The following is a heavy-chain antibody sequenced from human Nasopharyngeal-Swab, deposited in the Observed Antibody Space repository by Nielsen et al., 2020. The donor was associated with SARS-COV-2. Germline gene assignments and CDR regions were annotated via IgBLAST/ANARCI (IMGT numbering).Heavy chain of an antibody. CDR1: GFTFDDYG. D-gene: IGHD2-21*01. V-gene: IGHV3-33*08. J-gene: IGHJ6*02. CDR2: IWYAGSNK. CDR3: ARDLRAGSLWRDLTRYYYYGMDV. Sequence: GESLKISCAASGFTFDDYGMSWVRQAPGKGLEWVAVIWYAGSNKYYADSVKGRFTISRDNSKNTLYLQMNSLRAEDTAVYYCARDLRAGSLWRDLTRYYYYGMDVWGQGTTVTVSS.